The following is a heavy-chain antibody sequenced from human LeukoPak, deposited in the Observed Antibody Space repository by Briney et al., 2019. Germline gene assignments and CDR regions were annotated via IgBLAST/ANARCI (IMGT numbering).Heavy chain of an antibody. J-gene: IGHJ4*02. D-gene: IGHD2-2*02. Sequence: SQTLSLTCTVSGGSISSGDYYWSWIRQPPGKGLVWIGYIYYSGSTYYNPSLKSRVTISVDTSKNQFSLKLSSVTAADTAVYYCASSSGPAAIPYFDYWGQGTLVTVSS. V-gene: IGHV4-30-4*08. CDR2: IYYSGST. CDR3: ASSSGPAAIPYFDY. CDR1: GGSISSGDYY.